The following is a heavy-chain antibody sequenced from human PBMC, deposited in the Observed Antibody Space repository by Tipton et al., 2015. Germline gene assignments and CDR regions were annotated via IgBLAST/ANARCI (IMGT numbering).Heavy chain of an antibody. J-gene: IGHJ3*02. CDR3: ARGDDYYDSTGYHDAFDI. V-gene: IGHV1-2*04. D-gene: IGHD3-22*01. Sequence: QLAQSGAEVKKPGASVKASCKASGYTFTGYYIHWVRQAPGQGLERMGWINPNSGGTNYAQKFQGWVTMTRDTSISTAYMELSRLRSDDTAVYYCARGDDYYDSTGYHDAFDIWGQGTMVTVSS. CDR1: GYTFTGYY. CDR2: INPNSGGT.